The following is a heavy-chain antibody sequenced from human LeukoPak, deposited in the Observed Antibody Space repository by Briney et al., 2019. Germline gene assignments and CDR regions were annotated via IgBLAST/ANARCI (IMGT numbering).Heavy chain of an antibody. CDR3: VIPVSYYYDSSGYGWFDP. V-gene: IGHV1-8*01. CDR1: GYTFTSYD. Sequence: ASVKVSCKASGYTFTSYDINWVRQATGQGLEWMGWMNPNSGNTGYAQKFQGRVTMTRNTSISTAYMELSSLRSKDTAVYYCVIPVSYYYDSSGYGWFDPWGQGTLVTVSS. CDR2: MNPNSGNT. J-gene: IGHJ5*02. D-gene: IGHD3-22*01.